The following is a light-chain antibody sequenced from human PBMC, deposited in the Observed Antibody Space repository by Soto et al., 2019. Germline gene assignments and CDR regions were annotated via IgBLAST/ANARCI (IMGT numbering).Light chain of an antibody. V-gene: IGKV1-39*01. CDR1: KNISVY. CDR2: ASS. J-gene: IGKJ2*01. CDR3: QQSYRTLYT. Sequence: DIQMTQSPSSLSASIGDRVTITCRASKNISVYLHWYQQKPGQAPKFLIYASSNLQSGVPSRFSGSGSGTDFTLTISSLQPEDFATYYCQQSYRTLYTFGQGTKVDIK.